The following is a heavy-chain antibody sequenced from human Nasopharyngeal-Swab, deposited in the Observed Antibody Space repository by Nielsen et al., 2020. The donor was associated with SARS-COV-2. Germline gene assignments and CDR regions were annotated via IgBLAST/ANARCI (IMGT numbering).Heavy chain of an antibody. Sequence: GALRLSCAASGFIFSDHYMDWVRQAPGKGLEWVARTRNKARSYTTEYAASVKGRFTISRDDSKNSLYLQMSSLTTGDTAVYYCARGSSSAWSGYFYGTDVWGQGTTVTVSS. J-gene: IGHJ6*02. D-gene: IGHD6-13*01. V-gene: IGHV3-72*01. CDR3: ARGSSSAWSGYFYGTDV. CDR2: TRNKARSYTT. CDR1: GFIFSDHY.